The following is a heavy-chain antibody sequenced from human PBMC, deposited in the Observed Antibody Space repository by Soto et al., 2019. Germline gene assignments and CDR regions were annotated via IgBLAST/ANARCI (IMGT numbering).Heavy chain of an antibody. D-gene: IGHD1-20*01. V-gene: IGHV4-34*01. CDR3: ARVRVITGTRENFDY. CDR2: INHSGST. J-gene: IGHJ4*02. CDR1: GGSFSGYY. Sequence: NPSETLSLTCAVYGGSFSGYYWSWIRQPPGKGLEWIGEINHSGSTNYNPSLKSRVTISVDTSKNQFSLKLSSVTAADTAVYYCARVRVITGTRENFDYWGQGTLVTVSS.